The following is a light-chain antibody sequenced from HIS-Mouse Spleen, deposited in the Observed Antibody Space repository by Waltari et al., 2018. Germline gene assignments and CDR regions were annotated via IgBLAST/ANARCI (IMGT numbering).Light chain of an antibody. CDR1: SSDVGGYNY. J-gene: IGLJ2*01. V-gene: IGLV2-11*01. CDR2: DVS. CDR3: CSYAGSY. Sequence: QSALTQPRSVSGSPGQSATIPCTGTSSDVGGYNYVTWYQQHPGNATQLLIYDVSKRPSVVPDRFSSSKSGNTASLTISGLQAEDEADYYCCSYAGSYFGGGTKLTVL.